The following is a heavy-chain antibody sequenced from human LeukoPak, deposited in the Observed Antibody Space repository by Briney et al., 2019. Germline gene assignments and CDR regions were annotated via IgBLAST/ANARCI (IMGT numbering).Heavy chain of an antibody. CDR3: ARDLYYDSSGYYYSPYGMDV. CDR1: GFTFSSYA. D-gene: IGHD3-22*01. Sequence: GGSLRLSCAASGFTFSSYAMSWVRQAPGKGLEWVSAISGSGGSTYYADSVKGRFTTSRDNSKNTLYLQMNSLRAEDTAVYYCARDLYYDSSGYYYSPYGMDVWGQGTTVTVSS. V-gene: IGHV3-23*01. CDR2: ISGSGGST. J-gene: IGHJ6*02.